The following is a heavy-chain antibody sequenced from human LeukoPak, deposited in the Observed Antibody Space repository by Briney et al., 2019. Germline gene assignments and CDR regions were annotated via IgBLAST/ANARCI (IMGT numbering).Heavy chain of an antibody. CDR1: GGSFSGYY. V-gene: IGHV4-34*01. CDR2: INHSGST. J-gene: IGHJ4*02. CDR3: ASRRYSSGS. Sequence: SETLSLTCAVYGGSFSGYYWSWIRQPPGKGLGWIGEINHSGSTNYNPSLKSRVTISVDTSKNQFSLKLSSVTAADTAVYYCASRRYSSGSWGQGTLVTVSS. D-gene: IGHD6-19*01.